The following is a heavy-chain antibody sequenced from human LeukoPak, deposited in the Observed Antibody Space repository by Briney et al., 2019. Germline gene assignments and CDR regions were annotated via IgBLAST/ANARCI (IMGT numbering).Heavy chain of an antibody. V-gene: IGHV4-34*01. J-gene: IGHJ3*02. D-gene: IGHD6-13*01. Sequence: SETLSLTCAVYGGSFSGYYWTWIRQSPGKGLEWIREINHSGSTNHNPSLKSRVTISVDKSKNQFSLKLSSVTAADTAVYYCARVIAAAGTKTFDIWGQGTMVTVSS. CDR1: GGSFSGYY. CDR3: ARVIAAAGTKTFDI. CDR2: INHSGST.